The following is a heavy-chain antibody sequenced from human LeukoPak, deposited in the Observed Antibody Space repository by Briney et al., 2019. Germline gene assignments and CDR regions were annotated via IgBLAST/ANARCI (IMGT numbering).Heavy chain of an antibody. CDR3: ARHGYRSGPNNWFDP. D-gene: IGHD3-3*01. J-gene: IGHJ5*02. V-gene: IGHV4-4*07. CDR1: GGSISSYY. CDR2: IYTSGST. Sequence: SETLSLTCTVSGGSISSYYWSWIRQPAGKGLEWIGRIYTSGSTNYNPSLKSRVTMSVDASKNQFSLKLSSVTAADTAVYYCARHGYRSGPNNWFDPWGQGTLVTVSS.